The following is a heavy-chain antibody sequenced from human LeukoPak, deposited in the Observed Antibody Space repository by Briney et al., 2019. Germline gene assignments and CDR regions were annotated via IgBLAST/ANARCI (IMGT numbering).Heavy chain of an antibody. CDR3: ARDHHRRLYDSQARDTFDT. CDR1: GFTFSSYA. CDR2: ISYDGSNK. V-gene: IGHV3-30*04. Sequence: QSGGSLRLSCAASGFTFSSYAMHWVRQAPGKGLEWVAVISYDGSNKYYADSVKGRFTISRDNSKNTLYLQMNSLRAEDTAVYYCARDHHRRLYDSQARDTFDTWGQGTMVTVSS. D-gene: IGHD3-22*01. J-gene: IGHJ3*02.